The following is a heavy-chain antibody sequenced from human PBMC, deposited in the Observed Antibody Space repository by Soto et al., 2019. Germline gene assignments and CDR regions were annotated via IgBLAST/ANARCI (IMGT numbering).Heavy chain of an antibody. J-gene: IGHJ4*02. D-gene: IGHD3-10*01. Sequence: PGGSLRLSCAASGFTFSSYAMSWVRQAPGKGLEWVSAISGSGGSTYYADSVKGRFTISRDNSKNTLYLQMNSLRAEDTAVYYCAKSLSLWFGESNAIDYWGQGTLVTVSS. CDR3: AKSLSLWFGESNAIDY. CDR1: GFTFSSYA. CDR2: ISGSGGST. V-gene: IGHV3-23*01.